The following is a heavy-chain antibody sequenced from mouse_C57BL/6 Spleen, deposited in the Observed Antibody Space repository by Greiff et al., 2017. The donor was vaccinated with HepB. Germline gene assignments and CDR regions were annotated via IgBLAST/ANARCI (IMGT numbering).Heavy chain of an antibody. Sequence: EVQLVESGGDLVKPGGSLKLSCAASGFTFSSYGMSWVRQTPDKRLEWVATISSGGSYTYYPDSVKGRFTISRDNAKNTLYLQMSSLKSEDTAMYYCARRNSPITTVESWYFDVWGTGTTVTVSS. D-gene: IGHD1-1*01. CDR3: ARRNSPITTVESWYFDV. CDR2: ISSGGSYT. CDR1: GFTFSSYG. J-gene: IGHJ1*03. V-gene: IGHV5-6*01.